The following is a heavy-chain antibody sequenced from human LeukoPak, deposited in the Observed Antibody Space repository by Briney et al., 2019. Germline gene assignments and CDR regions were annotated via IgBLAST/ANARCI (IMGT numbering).Heavy chain of an antibody. CDR3: ARLHAYYDYVWGSYRYPIIDY. CDR1: GGSISSYY. D-gene: IGHD3-16*02. CDR2: IYTSGST. J-gene: IGHJ4*02. Sequence: SETLSLTCTVSGGSISSYYWSWIRQPAGKGLEWIGRIYTSGSTNYNPSLKSRVTISVDTSKNQFSLKLSSVTAADTAVYYCARLHAYYDYVWGSYRYPIIDYWGQGTLVTVSS. V-gene: IGHV4-4*07.